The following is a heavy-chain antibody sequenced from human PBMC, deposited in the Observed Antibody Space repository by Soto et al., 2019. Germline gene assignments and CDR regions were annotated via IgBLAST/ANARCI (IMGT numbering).Heavy chain of an antibody. CDR3: ARDGGYCSGGSCYPHYMDV. CDR2: INPNSGGT. V-gene: IGHV1-2*04. Sequence: QVQLVQSGAEVKKPGASVKVSCKASGYTFTGYYMHWVRQAPGQGLEWMGWINPNSGGTNYAQKFQGWVTMTRDTSISTAYMELSRLRSEDTAVYYCARDGGYCSGGSCYPHYMDVWGKGTTVTVSS. J-gene: IGHJ6*03. D-gene: IGHD2-15*01. CDR1: GYTFTGYY.